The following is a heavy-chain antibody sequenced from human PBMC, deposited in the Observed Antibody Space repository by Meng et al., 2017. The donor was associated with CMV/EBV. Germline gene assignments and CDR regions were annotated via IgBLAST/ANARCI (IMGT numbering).Heavy chain of an antibody. J-gene: IGHJ4*02. CDR3: AKGLGWQLPNY. V-gene: IGHV1-69*05. CDR1: GGTFSSYA. Sequence: SVKVSCKASGGTFSSYAISWVRQAPGQGLEWMGGIIPIFGTANYAQKFQGRVTITTDESTSTAYMELSSLRVEDTALYYCAKGLGWQLPNYWGQGTLVTVSS. CDR2: IIPIFGTA. D-gene: IGHD1-26*01.